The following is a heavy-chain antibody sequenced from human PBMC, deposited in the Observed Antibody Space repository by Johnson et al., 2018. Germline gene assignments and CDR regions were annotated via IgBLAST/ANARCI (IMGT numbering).Heavy chain of an antibody. J-gene: IGHJ6*03. CDR2: SNSEGSST. CDR3: SMMAQGYYYYMDV. CDR1: GFTFSSYW. D-gene: IGHD5-24*01. Sequence: VQLQESGGGLVQPGGSLRLSCAASGFTFSSYWMHWVRQAPGKGLVWVSRSNSEGSSTSEAAAVKGRGTMPRDNAKNTRYLQVNSLRAEDTAVDYCSMMAQGYYYYMDVWGKGTTVTVSS. V-gene: IGHV3-74*01.